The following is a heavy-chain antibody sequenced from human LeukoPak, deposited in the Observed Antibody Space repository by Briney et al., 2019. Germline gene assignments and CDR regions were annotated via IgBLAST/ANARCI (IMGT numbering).Heavy chain of an antibody. D-gene: IGHD3-10*01. CDR1: GYTFTGYY. CDR2: INPNSGGT. Sequence: ASVKVSCKASGYTFTGYYMHWVRQAPGQGLEWMGWINPNSGGTNYAQKFQGRVTMTRDTSISTAYMELSRLRSDDAAVYYCAFDRFRRYGSGSYFDWGQGTLVTVSS. CDR3: AFDRFRRYGSGSYFD. J-gene: IGHJ4*02. V-gene: IGHV1-2*02.